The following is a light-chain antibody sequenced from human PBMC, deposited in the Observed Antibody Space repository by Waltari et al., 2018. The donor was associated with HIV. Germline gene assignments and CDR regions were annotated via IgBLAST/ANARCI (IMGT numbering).Light chain of an antibody. J-gene: IGLJ1*01. Sequence: QSVLTQPPSASGTPGQRVTISCSGSTSNIGNNTVNWYQQFPKTAPKLLIFNNNRGPSGVPGRFSGSKSGTSASRAISGLQSEDEADYYCAAWDDSLSGLYVFGTGTQVTVL. CDR2: NNN. V-gene: IGLV1-44*01. CDR1: TSNIGNNT. CDR3: AAWDDSLSGLYV.